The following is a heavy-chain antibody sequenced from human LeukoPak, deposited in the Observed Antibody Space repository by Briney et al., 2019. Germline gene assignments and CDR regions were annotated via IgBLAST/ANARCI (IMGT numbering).Heavy chain of an antibody. D-gene: IGHD3-10*01. CDR1: GYTFTSYG. Sequence: ASVKVSCKASGYTFTSYGISWVRQAPGQGLEWMGWISGYNGNTNYAQKFQGRVTMTTDTSTSTAYMELRSLRSDDTAVFYCARDLFSRRMHYYGSGSYFAYWGQGTLVTVSS. J-gene: IGHJ4*02. CDR3: ARDLFSRRMHYYGSGSYFAY. V-gene: IGHV1-18*01. CDR2: ISGYNGNT.